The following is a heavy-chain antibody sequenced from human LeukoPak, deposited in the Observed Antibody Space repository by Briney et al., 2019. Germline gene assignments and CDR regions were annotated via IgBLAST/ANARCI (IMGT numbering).Heavy chain of an antibody. Sequence: GASVKVSCKASGGTFSNYAISWVRQAPGQGLEWMGGIIPIFGTTNYAQKFQGRVTITADKSTSAVYMELSSLKSEDTAVYYWARPRFPYYRLSGADYYYMDVWGKGTTVTVSS. J-gene: IGHJ6*03. CDR3: ARPRFPYYRLSGADYYYMDV. CDR2: IIPIFGTT. V-gene: IGHV1-69*06. CDR1: GGTFSNYA. D-gene: IGHD3-10*01.